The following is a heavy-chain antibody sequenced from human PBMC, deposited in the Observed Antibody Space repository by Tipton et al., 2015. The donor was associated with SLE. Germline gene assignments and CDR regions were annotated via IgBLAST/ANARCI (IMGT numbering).Heavy chain of an antibody. CDR1: GGSISSYY. CDR3: ASAVVVLVGGYFDY. V-gene: IGHV4-59*12. J-gene: IGHJ4*02. Sequence: TLSLTCIVSGGSISSYYWSWIRQPPGKGLEWIGYMYFSGTTNYNPSLKSRVTISVDTSKNQFSLKLSSVTAADTAIYYCASAVVVLVGGYFDYWGQGTLATVSS. CDR2: MYFSGTT. D-gene: IGHD2-2*01.